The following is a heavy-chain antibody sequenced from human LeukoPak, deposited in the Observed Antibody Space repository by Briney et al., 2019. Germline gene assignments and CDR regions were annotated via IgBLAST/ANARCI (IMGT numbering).Heavy chain of an antibody. CDR3: AREARYSYGPFFDY. D-gene: IGHD5-18*01. J-gene: IGHJ4*02. CDR2: IYHSGST. V-gene: IGHV4-38-2*01. Sequence: SETLSLTCAASGYSISSGYYWGWIRQPPGKGLEWIGSIYHSGSTYYNPSLKSRVTISVDTSKNQFSLKLSSVTAADTAVYYCAREARYSYGPFFDYWGQGTPVTVSS. CDR1: GYSISSGYY.